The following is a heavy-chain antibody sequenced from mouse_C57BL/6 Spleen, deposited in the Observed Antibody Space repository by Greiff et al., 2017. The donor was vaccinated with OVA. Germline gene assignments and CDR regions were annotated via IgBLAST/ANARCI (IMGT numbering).Heavy chain of an antibody. CDR1: GYTFTSYG. J-gene: IGHJ4*01. V-gene: IGHV1-81*01. CDR3: ARGVNYAMDY. Sequence: QVHVKQSGAELARPGASVKLSCKASGYTFTSYGISWVKQRTGQGLEWIGEIYPRSGNTYYNEKFKGKATLTADKSSSTAYMELRSLTSEDSAVYFCARGVNYAMDYWGQGTSVTVSS. CDR2: IYPRSGNT. D-gene: IGHD2-13*01.